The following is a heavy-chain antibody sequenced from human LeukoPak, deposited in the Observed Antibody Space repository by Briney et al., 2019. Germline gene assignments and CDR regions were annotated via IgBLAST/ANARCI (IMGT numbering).Heavy chain of an antibody. CDR1: GFTFSSYA. J-gene: IGHJ5*02. V-gene: IGHV3-23*01. Sequence: RGSLRLSCAASGFTFSSYAMSWVRQAPGKGLEWVSAISGSGGSTYYADSVKGRFTISRDNSKNTLYLQMNSLRAEDTAVYYCAKPRAQLPSPSWFDPWGQGTLVTVSS. CDR2: ISGSGGST. D-gene: IGHD2-2*01. CDR3: AKPRAQLPSPSWFDP.